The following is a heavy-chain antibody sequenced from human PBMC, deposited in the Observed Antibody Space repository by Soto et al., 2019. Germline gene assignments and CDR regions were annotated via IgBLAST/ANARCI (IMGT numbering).Heavy chain of an antibody. V-gene: IGHV3-30-3*01. CDR1: GFTFSSYA. D-gene: IGHD6-19*01. CDR2: ISYDGSNK. J-gene: IGHJ4*02. Sequence: GGSLRLSCAASGFTFSSYAMHWVRQAPGKGLEWVAVISYDGSNKYYADSVKGRFTISRDNSKNTLYLQMNSLRAEDTAVYYCARDISYGWYALDYWGQGTQVTDSS. CDR3: ARDISYGWYALDY.